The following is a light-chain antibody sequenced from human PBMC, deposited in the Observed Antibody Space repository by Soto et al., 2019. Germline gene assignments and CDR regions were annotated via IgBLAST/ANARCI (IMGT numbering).Light chain of an antibody. V-gene: IGLV4-69*01. Sequence: QPVLTQSPSASASLGASVKLTCTLSSGHSSYAIAWHQQQPEKGPRYLMKVNSDGSHNKGDGIPDRFSGFSSGAERYLTISSLQSEDEAAYYCQTLGSDFSVVFGGGTKLTVL. CDR3: QTLGSDFSVV. J-gene: IGLJ2*01. CDR2: VNSDGSH. CDR1: SGHSSYA.